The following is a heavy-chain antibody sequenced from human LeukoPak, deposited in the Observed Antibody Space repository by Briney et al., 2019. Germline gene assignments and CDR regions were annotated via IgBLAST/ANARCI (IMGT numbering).Heavy chain of an antibody. CDR1: GGSISSFY. CDR3: ARAQYCSGGSCYLRWRLGALDY. J-gene: IGHJ4*02. V-gene: IGHV4-59*01. CDR2: IYYSGST. Sequence: NPSETLSLTCTVSGGSISSFYWSWIRQPPGKGLEWIGYIYYSGSTNYNPSLKSRVTISVDTSKNQFSLKLSSVTAADTAVYYCARAQYCSGGSCYLRWRLGALDYWGQGTLVTVSS. D-gene: IGHD2-15*01.